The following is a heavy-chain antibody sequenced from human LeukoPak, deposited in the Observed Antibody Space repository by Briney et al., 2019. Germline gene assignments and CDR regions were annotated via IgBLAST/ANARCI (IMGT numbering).Heavy chain of an antibody. V-gene: IGHV4-59*01. Sequence: PSETLSLTCTVSGGSISSYYWSWIRQPPGKGLEWIGYICYSGSTNYNPSLKSRVTISVDTSKNQFSLKLSSVTAADTAVYYCARRAYYYDSSGYYYSFDYWGQGTLVTVSS. CDR2: ICYSGST. CDR3: ARRAYYYDSSGYYYSFDY. J-gene: IGHJ4*02. CDR1: GGSISSYY. D-gene: IGHD3-22*01.